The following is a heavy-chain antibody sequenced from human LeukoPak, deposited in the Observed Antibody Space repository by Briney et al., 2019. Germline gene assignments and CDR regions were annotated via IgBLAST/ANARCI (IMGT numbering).Heavy chain of an antibody. CDR1: GFTFSSYS. J-gene: IGHJ4*02. Sequence: GGSLRLSCAASGFTFSSYSMNWVRQAPGKGLEWVSSISSSSSYIYYADSVKGRFTMSGDNAKNSLYLQMNSLRAEDTAVYYCARDRESYCTGGSCYSTGDYWGQGTLVTVYS. D-gene: IGHD2-15*01. CDR2: ISSSSSYI. V-gene: IGHV3-21*01. CDR3: ARDRESYCTGGSCYSTGDY.